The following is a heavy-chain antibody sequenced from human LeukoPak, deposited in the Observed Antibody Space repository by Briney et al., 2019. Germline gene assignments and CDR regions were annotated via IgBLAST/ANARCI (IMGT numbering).Heavy chain of an antibody. Sequence: KPSETLSLTCTVSVDTIISSSYNWGWIRQPPGKGLEWNGRIYYSGSTYYNPSLRSRVTISVDMSKNQFSLKLSSVAAADTAIYYCARQRTNTGNWFDPWGQGTLVTVSS. CDR2: IYYSGST. CDR3: ARQRTNTGNWFDP. CDR1: VDTIISSSYN. D-gene: IGHD2-2*01. V-gene: IGHV4-39*01. J-gene: IGHJ5*02.